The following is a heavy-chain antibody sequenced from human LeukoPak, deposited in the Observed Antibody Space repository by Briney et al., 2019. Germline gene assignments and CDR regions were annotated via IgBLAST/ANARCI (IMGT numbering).Heavy chain of an antibody. CDR2: ISYDGTNK. J-gene: IGHJ3*02. CDR3: ARGSRYDSSGYDAFDN. CDR1: GFTFSRYA. D-gene: IGHD3-22*01. V-gene: IGHV3-30*04. Sequence: PGTSLRLSCAASGFTFSRYAMHWVRQVPGKGLEWVAVISYDGTNKYYADSVKGRFTISRDNSKNTLFLQMNSLRAEDTAVYYCARGSRYDSSGYDAFDNWGQGTMVTVSS.